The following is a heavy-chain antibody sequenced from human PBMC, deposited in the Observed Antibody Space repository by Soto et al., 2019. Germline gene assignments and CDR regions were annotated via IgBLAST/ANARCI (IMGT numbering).Heavy chain of an antibody. CDR2: INQDESQK. J-gene: IGHJ6*02. D-gene: IGHD6-25*01. Sequence: GGSLRLSCVASGFTFSSYWMNWVRQAPGEGLEWVANINQDESQKYYADSVKGRFSISRDNARNALYLQMNSLRSEDTAVYYCARSATRNYYYYGMDVWGQGTTVTVSS. V-gene: IGHV3-7*03. CDR3: ARSATRNYYYYGMDV. CDR1: GFTFSSYW.